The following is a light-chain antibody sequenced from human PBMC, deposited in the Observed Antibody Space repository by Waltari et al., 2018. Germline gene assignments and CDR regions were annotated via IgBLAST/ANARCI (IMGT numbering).Light chain of an antibody. J-gene: IGKJ2*01. CDR2: YAS. CDR3: HQSRSLPET. V-gene: IGKV6-21*01. CDR1: QSVGSS. Sequence: EVVLTQSPDFQSVTPKEKVTITCRASQSVGSSLHWYQQKPDPSPKLLIKYASQAFSGVPSRFSGSGSGTDFTLTINSLEAEDAATYYCHQSRSLPETFGQGTKLEIK.